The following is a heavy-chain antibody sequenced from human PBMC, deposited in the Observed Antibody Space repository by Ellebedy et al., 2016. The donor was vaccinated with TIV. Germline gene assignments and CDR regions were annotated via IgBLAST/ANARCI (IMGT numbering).Heavy chain of an antibody. Sequence: SETLSLXXTVSDGSISSGDYYWSWIRQPPGKGLEWIGYIYYSGSTNYNPSLKSRVTISVDTSKNQFSLKLSSVTAADTAVYYCARYCCGVPNWFDPWGQGTLVTVSS. V-gene: IGHV4-61*08. CDR2: IYYSGST. CDR3: ARYCCGVPNWFDP. J-gene: IGHJ5*02. CDR1: DGSISSGDYY. D-gene: IGHD2-21*01.